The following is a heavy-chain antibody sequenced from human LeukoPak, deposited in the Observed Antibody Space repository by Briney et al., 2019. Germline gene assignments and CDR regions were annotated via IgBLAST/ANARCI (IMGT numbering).Heavy chain of an antibody. V-gene: IGHV4-4*07. CDR2: LYVSGST. CDR1: GGSISPYY. Sequence: SETLSLTCTVSGGSISPYYWNWIRQPAGKGLEWIGRLYVSGSTNYNPSLKSRVTISVDTSKNQFSLKLSSVTAADTAVYYCARKLSRDSTNLYYFDYWGQGTLVTVPS. D-gene: IGHD3-3*02. CDR3: ARKLSRDSTNLYYFDY. J-gene: IGHJ4*02.